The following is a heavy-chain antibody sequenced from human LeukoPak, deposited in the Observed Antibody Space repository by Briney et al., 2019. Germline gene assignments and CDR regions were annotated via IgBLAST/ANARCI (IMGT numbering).Heavy chain of an antibody. V-gene: IGHV4-59*01. J-gene: IGHJ5*02. CDR1: GGSISSYY. CDR2: IYYSGST. CDR3: ARDWYYYDSSGYYYQWFDP. D-gene: IGHD3-22*01. Sequence: SETLSLTCTVSGGSISSYYWSWIRQPPGKGLEWIGYIYYSGSTNYNPSLKSRVTISVDTSKIQFSLKLSSVTAADTAVYYCARDWYYYDSSGYYYQWFDPWGQGTLVTVSS.